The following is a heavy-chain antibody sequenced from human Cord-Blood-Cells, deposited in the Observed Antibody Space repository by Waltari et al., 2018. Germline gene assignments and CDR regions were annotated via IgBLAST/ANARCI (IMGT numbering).Heavy chain of an antibody. Sequence: QITLKESGPTLVKPTQTLTLTCTVSWFSLRTSGVGVGWIRQPPGKALELLALIYWNDYKGYSPSLKSRLTITKDTSKNQVVLTMTNMDPVDTATYYCAHRRRSSSWYDAFDIWGQGTMVTVSS. V-gene: IGHV2-5*01. J-gene: IGHJ3*02. CDR3: AHRRRSSSWYDAFDI. D-gene: IGHD6-13*01. CDR2: IYWNDYK. CDR1: WFSLRTSGVG.